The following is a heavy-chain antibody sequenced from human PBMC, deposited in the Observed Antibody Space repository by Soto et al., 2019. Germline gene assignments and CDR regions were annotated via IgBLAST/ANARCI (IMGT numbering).Heavy chain of an antibody. CDR1: GFTFSDYY. CDR3: GRHSYSYGYGPGAYFDY. V-gene: IGHV3-30-3*01. CDR2: ISYDGSNK. D-gene: IGHD5-18*01. Sequence: GGSLRLSCAASGFTFSDYYMNWVRQAPGKGLEWVAVISYDGSNKYYADSVKGRFTISRDNSKNTLYLQMNSLRAEDTAVYYCGRHSYSYGYGPGAYFDYGGQETLFTVSP. J-gene: IGHJ4*02.